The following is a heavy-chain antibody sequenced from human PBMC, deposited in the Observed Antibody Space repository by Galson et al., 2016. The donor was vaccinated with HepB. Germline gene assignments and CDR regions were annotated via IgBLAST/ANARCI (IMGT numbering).Heavy chain of an antibody. D-gene: IGHD1/OR15-1a*01. CDR3: VEQRKGAPYGMDV. CDR1: GDSVSSNSAA. CDR2: TYYRSKWDN. J-gene: IGHJ6*02. Sequence: CAISGDSVSSNSAAWNWIRQSPSRGLEWLGRTYYRSKWDNDYAVSVKSRIIVNPDTSKNQFSLQLNSVTPEDTAVYYCVEQRKGAPYGMDVWGQGTTVTVPS. V-gene: IGHV6-1*01.